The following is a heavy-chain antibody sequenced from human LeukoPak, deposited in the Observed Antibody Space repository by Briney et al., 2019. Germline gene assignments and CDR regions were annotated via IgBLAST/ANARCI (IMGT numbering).Heavy chain of an antibody. J-gene: IGHJ4*02. CDR3: ARGPGYDSSGYYYYFDY. CDR1: GGSISSYY. V-gene: IGHV4-4*07. Sequence: PSETLSLTCTVSGGSISSYYWSWIRQPAGKGLEWIGRIYTSGSTNYNPSLKSRVTMSADTSRNQLSLKLSSVTAADTAVYYCARGPGYDSSGYYYYFDYWRQGTLVTVSS. D-gene: IGHD3-22*01. CDR2: IYTSGST.